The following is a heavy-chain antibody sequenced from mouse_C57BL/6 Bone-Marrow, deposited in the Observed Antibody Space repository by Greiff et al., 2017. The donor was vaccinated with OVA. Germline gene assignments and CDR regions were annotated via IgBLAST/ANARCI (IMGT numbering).Heavy chain of an antibody. Sequence: QVQLQQPGAELVMPGASVKLSCKASGYTFTSYWMHWVKQRPGQGLEWIGGIDPSDSYTNYNQKFKGKSTLTVDKSSSTAYMQLSSLTSEDSAVYYCARSPGSSYFDYWGQGTTLTVSS. CDR2: IDPSDSYT. CDR3: ARSPGSSYFDY. J-gene: IGHJ2*01. D-gene: IGHD1-1*01. V-gene: IGHV1-69*01. CDR1: GYTFTSYW.